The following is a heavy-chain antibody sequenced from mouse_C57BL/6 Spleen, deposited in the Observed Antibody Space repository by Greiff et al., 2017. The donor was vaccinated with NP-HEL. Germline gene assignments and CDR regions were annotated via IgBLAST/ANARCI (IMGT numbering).Heavy chain of an antibody. CDR1: GFTFSSYA. J-gene: IGHJ3*01. CDR3: ARDSTTVVAPFGY. V-gene: IGHV5-4*01. D-gene: IGHD1-1*01. Sequence: EVQLVESGGGLVKPGGSLKLSCAASGFTFSSYAMSWVRQTPEKRLEWVATISDGGSYTYYPDNVKGRFTISRDNAKNNLYLQMSHLKSEDTAMYYCARDSTTVVAPFGYWGQVPLVTVSA. CDR2: ISDGGSYT.